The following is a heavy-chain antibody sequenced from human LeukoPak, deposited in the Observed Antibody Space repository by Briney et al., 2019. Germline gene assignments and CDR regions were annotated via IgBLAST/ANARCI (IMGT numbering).Heavy chain of an antibody. CDR3: ARAAVQYWYFDL. CDR2: IYHSGST. D-gene: IGHD6-19*01. CDR1: GYSISSGYY. V-gene: IGHV4-38-2*01. J-gene: IGHJ2*01. Sequence: GSLRLSCAVSGYSISSGYYWGWIRQPPGKGLEWIGSIYHSGSTYYNPSPKSRVTISVDTSKNQFSLKLSSVTAADTAVYYCARAAVQYWYFDLWGRGTLVTVSS.